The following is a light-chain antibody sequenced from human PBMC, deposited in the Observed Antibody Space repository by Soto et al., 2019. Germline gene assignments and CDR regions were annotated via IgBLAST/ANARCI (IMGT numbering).Light chain of an antibody. V-gene: IGKV3-20*01. CDR3: QQYGCSPWT. J-gene: IGKJ1*01. Sequence: EIVLTQSPVTLSLSPGERATLSCRASQSVSSDYLAWYQQKPGQAPRLLIYGATNRAAGIPDRVSGRGSGTDFTLTISRLAPEDFAVYYCQQYGCSPWTFGRGTKVEIK. CDR2: GAT. CDR1: QSVSSDY.